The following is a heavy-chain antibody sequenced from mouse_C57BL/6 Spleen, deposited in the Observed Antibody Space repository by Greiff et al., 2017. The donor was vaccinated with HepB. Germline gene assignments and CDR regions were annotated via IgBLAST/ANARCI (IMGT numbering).Heavy chain of an antibody. CDR2: ISSGGSYT. D-gene: IGHD2-1*01. CDR3: ARHGNYDY. Sequence: EVQLMESGGDLVKPGGSLKLSCAASGFTFSSYGMSWVRQTPDKRLEWVATISSGGSYTYYPDSVKGRFTISRDNAKNTLYLQMSSLKSEDTAMYYCARHGNYDYWGQGTTLTVSS. J-gene: IGHJ2*01. V-gene: IGHV5-6*01. CDR1: GFTFSSYG.